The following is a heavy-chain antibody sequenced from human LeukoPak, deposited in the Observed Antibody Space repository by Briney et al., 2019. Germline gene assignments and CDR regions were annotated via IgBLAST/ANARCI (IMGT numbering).Heavy chain of an antibody. J-gene: IGHJ4*02. V-gene: IGHV3-9*01. Sequence: GGSLRLSCAASGFTFEDYTMHWVRQAPGKGLEWVARVNWNSGSIDYADSVKGRFTISRDNTKNSVYLQMNSLRAEDTALYYCAKDLGYGDYRINLDYFDCWGRGALVIVSS. CDR1: GFTFEDYT. CDR3: AKDLGYGDYRINLDYFDC. CDR2: VNWNSGSI. D-gene: IGHD4-17*01.